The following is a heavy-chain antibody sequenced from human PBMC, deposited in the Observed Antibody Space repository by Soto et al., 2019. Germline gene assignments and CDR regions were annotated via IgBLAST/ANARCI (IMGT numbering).Heavy chain of an antibody. CDR2: ISSSSSYT. CDR3: ARGVGLYSGSSGPFDY. CDR1: GFTFSDYY. J-gene: IGHJ4*02. Sequence: PGGSLRLSCAASGFTFSDYYMSWIRQAPGKGLEWVSYISSSSSYTNYADSVKGRFTISRDNAKNSLYLQMNSLRAEDTAVYYCARGVGLYSGSSGPFDYWGQGTLVTVSS. V-gene: IGHV3-11*06. D-gene: IGHD1-26*01.